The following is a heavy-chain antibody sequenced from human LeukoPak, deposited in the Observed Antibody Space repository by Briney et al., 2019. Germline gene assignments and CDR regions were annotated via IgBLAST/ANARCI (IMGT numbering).Heavy chain of an antibody. CDR2: INHSGST. CDR3: ARGTHGSGKTLYYYYYYMDV. D-gene: IGHD3-10*01. CDR1: GGSFSGYY. J-gene: IGHJ6*03. Sequence: PSETLSLTCAVYGGSFSGYYWSWIRQPLGKGLEWIGEINHSGSTNYNPSLKSRVTISVDTSKNQFSLKLSSVTAADTAVYYCARGTHGSGKTLYYYYYYMDVWGKGTTVTVSS. V-gene: IGHV4-34*01.